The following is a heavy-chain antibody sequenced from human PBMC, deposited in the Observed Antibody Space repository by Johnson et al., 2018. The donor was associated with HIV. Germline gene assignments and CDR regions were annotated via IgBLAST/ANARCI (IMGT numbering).Heavy chain of an antibody. V-gene: IGHV3-30-3*01. CDR2: ISYDGSNK. J-gene: IGHJ3*02. Sequence: QVQLVESGGGVVQPGRSLRLSCAASGFTFSSYAMHWVRQAPGKGLEWVAVISYDGSNKYYADSVKGRFTISRDNSNNTLYLQMNSLRAEDTAVYYCARDQANPAMVNSEAFYIWGQGTMVTVSS. D-gene: IGHD5-18*01. CDR3: ARDQANPAMVNSEAFYI. CDR1: GFTFSSYA.